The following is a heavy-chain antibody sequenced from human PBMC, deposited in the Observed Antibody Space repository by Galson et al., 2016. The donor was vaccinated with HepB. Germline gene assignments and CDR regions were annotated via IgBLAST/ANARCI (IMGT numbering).Heavy chain of an antibody. V-gene: IGHV1-46*03. J-gene: IGHJ4*02. CDR3: ASGSGLLWVREQITDS. CDR1: GYTFRTYY. D-gene: IGHD3-10*01. Sequence: SCKASGYTFRTYYVHWVRQAPGQRLEWMGVINPSAGTTTYAQNLQGRVSMTSDTSTSTVFMALNNLKSEDTAIYFCASGSGLLWVREQITDSWGQGTLVIVSS. CDR2: INPSAGTT.